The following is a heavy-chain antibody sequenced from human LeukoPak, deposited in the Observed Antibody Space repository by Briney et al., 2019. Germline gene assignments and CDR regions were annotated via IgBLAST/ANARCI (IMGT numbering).Heavy chain of an antibody. CDR1: GGSISSYY. D-gene: IGHD3-16*02. V-gene: IGHV4-59*01. CDR2: IYYSGST. Sequence: SETLSLTCTVPGGSISSYYWSWIRQPPGKGLEWIGYIYYSGSTNYNPSLKSRVTISVDTSKNQFSLKLSFVTAADTAVYYCARYVWGSYPTFEDYWGQGTLVTVSS. CDR3: ARYVWGSYPTFEDY. J-gene: IGHJ4*02.